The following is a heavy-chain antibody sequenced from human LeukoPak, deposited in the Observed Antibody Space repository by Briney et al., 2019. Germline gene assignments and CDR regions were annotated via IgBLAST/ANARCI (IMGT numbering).Heavy chain of an antibody. Sequence: SETLSLTCAVYGGSFSGYYWSWIRQPPGKGLEWIGEINHSGSTNYNPSLKSRVTISVDTSKHQFSLKLSSVTAADTAVYYCARESECYYGSGSYECRWFDPWGLGTLVTVSS. J-gene: IGHJ5*02. CDR1: GGSFSGYY. V-gene: IGHV4-34*01. CDR2: INHSGST. CDR3: ARESECYYGSGSYECRWFDP. D-gene: IGHD3-10*01.